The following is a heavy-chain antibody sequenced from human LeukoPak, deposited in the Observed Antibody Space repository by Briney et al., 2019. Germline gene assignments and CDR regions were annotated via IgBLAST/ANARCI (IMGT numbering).Heavy chain of an antibody. Sequence: GGSLRLSCAASGFTFSSYGMHWVRQAPGKGLEWVAFIQYDGSNKYYADSVKGRFTISRGNSKNTLYLQMNSLRAEDTAVYYCARPAGYSNSDNLDYWGQGTLVTVSS. CDR2: IQYDGSNK. J-gene: IGHJ4*02. CDR1: GFTFSSYG. V-gene: IGHV3-30*02. D-gene: IGHD4-11*01. CDR3: ARPAGYSNSDNLDY.